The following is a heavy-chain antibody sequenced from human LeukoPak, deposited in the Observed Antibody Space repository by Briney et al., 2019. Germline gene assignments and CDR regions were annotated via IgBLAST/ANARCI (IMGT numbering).Heavy chain of an antibody. D-gene: IGHD2-2*01. Sequence: SQTLSLTCAISGDSVSSNSVTWNWIRQSPSRGLEWLGRTYYRSTWYNDYAVSVRGRMTVNPDTSKNQFSLHLNSVTPEDTAVYYCARRLTQYDCFDPWGQGILVTVSS. V-gene: IGHV6-1*01. CDR1: GDSVSSNSVT. CDR2: TYYRSTWYN. J-gene: IGHJ5*02. CDR3: ARRLTQYDCFDP.